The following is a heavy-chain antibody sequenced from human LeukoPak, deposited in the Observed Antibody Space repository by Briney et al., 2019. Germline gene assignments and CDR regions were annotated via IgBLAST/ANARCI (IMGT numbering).Heavy chain of an antibody. D-gene: IGHD2-2*01. Sequence: SQTLSLTCAISGDSVSSNSVTWNWIRQSPSRGLEWLGRTYYRSTWYNDYAVSVRGRMTVNPDTSKNQFSLHLNSVTPEDTAVYYCARRLTQYDCFDPWGQGILVTVSS. V-gene: IGHV6-1*01. CDR1: GDSVSSNSVT. CDR2: TYYRSTWYN. J-gene: IGHJ5*02. CDR3: ARRLTQYDCFDP.